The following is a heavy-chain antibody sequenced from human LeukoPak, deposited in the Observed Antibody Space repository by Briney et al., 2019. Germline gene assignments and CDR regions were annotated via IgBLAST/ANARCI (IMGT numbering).Heavy chain of an antibody. CDR2: IIPIFGTT. CDR1: GGTFSNYA. CDR3: ARNVAVADLYYYYGMDV. Sequence: SVKVSCKASGGTFSNYAISWVRQAPGQGLEWMGGIIPIFGTTNYAQKFQGRVTITADESTSTAYMELSSLRSEDTAVYYCARNVAVADLYYYYGMDVWGQGTTVTVSS. J-gene: IGHJ6*02. V-gene: IGHV1-69*13. D-gene: IGHD6-19*01.